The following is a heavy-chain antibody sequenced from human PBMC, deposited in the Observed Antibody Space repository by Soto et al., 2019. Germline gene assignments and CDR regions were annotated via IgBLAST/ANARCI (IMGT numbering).Heavy chain of an antibody. D-gene: IGHD3-16*01. J-gene: IGHJ6*02. V-gene: IGHV4-59*08. CDR3: ARLGYEYYYYGMDV. Sequence: SETLSLTCTVSGGSISSYCWSWIRQPPGKGLEWIGYIYYSGSTNYNPSLKSRVTISVDTSKNQFSLKLSSVTAADTAVYYCARLGYEYYYYGMDVWGQGTTVTVSS. CDR1: GGSISSYC. CDR2: IYYSGST.